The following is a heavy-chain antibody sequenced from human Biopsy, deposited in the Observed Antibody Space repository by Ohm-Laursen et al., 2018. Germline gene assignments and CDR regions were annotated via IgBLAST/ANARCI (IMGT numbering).Heavy chain of an antibody. CDR2: IYFTGRT. D-gene: IGHD5-24*01. CDR1: GGPIYSYY. J-gene: IGHJ2*01. Sequence: TLSLTCTVSGGPIYSYYWSWIRQPPGQALEWIGYIYFTGRTSYNPSLKSRFTMSVNTSKKQFSLRLSSVTAADTAVYYCASAGYNPDWNFDLWGRGTRVTVSS. CDR3: ASAGYNPDWNFDL. V-gene: IGHV4-59*12.